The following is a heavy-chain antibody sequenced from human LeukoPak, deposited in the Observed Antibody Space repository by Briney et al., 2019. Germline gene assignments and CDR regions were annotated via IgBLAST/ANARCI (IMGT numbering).Heavy chain of an antibody. J-gene: IGHJ4*02. CDR3: ARGGDCSSTSCYTWGFDY. V-gene: IGHV3-30-3*01. CDR2: ISYDGSNK. D-gene: IGHD2-2*02. Sequence: PGGSLRLSCAASGFTFSSYAMHWVRQAPGKGLEWVAVISYDGSNKYYADSVKGRFTISRDNSKNTLYLQMNSLRAEDTAVYYCARGGDCSSTSCYTWGFDYWGQGTLVTVSS. CDR1: GFTFSSYA.